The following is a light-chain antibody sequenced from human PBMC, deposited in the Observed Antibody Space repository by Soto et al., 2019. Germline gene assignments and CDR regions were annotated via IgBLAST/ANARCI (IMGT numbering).Light chain of an antibody. CDR3: QEYGSSPWT. V-gene: IGKV3-11*01. CDR2: DSS. Sequence: EVVLTQSPATLSLSPGERATLSCRASQSVANYIAWYQKRPGQSPRLLIYDSSNRATGIPARFTGSGSGTDFTLTMSSLEREDFGVYYCQEYGSSPWTFGQGTKVEIK. CDR1: QSVANY. J-gene: IGKJ1*01.